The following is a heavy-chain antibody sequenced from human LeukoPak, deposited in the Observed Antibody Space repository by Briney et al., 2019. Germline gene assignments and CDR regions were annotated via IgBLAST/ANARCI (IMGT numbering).Heavy chain of an antibody. CDR2: IYPGDSDT. D-gene: IGHD6-13*01. V-gene: IGHV5-51*01. J-gene: IGHJ1*01. Sequence: GESLKISCKGSGYSFTSYWIGWVRQMPGKGLEWMGIIYPGDSDTRYSPSFQGQVTISADKSISTAYLQWSSLKASDTAMYYCARAYSSSWYRGYFQHWGQGTLVTVSS. CDR3: ARAYSSSWYRGYFQH. CDR1: GYSFTSYW.